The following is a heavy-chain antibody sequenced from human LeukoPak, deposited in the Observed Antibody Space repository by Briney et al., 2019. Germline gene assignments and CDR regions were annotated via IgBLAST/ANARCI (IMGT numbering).Heavy chain of an antibody. J-gene: IGHJ4*02. CDR2: IKHDESEK. Sequence: GGSLRLSCAASGFSFNSDWTEWVRQAPGKGLEWVANIKHDESEKNYLDSVKGRFTISRDNAQNSLYLQMNGLRVEDTAVYYCTRRLDDWGQGTLVTVSS. CDR3: TRRLDD. CDR1: GFSFNSDW. D-gene: IGHD3-16*01. V-gene: IGHV3-7*01.